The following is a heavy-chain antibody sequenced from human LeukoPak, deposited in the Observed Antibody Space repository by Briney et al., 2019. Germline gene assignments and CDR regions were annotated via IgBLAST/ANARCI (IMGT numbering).Heavy chain of an antibody. V-gene: IGHV3-21*01. CDR2: ISSSSSYI. D-gene: IGHD3-22*01. CDR1: GFTFSSYS. J-gene: IGHJ6*03. CDR3: ARGKYDSSGYSYYYYMDV. Sequence: GGSLRLSCAASGFTFSSYSMTWVRQAPGKGLEWVSSISSSSSYIYYADSVKGRFTISRDNAKNSLYLQMNSLRAEDTAVYYCARGKYDSSGYSYYYYMDVWGKGTTVTVSS.